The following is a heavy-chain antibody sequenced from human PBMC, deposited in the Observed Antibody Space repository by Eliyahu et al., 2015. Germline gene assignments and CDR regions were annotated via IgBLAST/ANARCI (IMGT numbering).Heavy chain of an antibody. CDR3: ARSVGGSSWYDF. V-gene: IGHV3-21*01. Sequence: EVQLVESGGGLVKPGGSLXXSCAASGFTFSSXSMNWVRQAPGKGXEWVSSISSSSSYIYYADSVKSRFTISRDNAKNSLYLQMNSLRAEDTAVYYCARSVGGSSWYDFWGQGTLVTVSS. CDR2: ISSSSSYI. D-gene: IGHD6-13*01. J-gene: IGHJ5*01. CDR1: GFTFSSXS.